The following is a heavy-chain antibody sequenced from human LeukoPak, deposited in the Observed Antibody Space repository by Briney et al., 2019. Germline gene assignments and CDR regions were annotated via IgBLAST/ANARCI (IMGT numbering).Heavy chain of an antibody. Sequence: PGGSLRLSCAASGFTFSSYWMSWVRQAPGKGLEWVANIKQDGSEKYYVDSVKGRFTISRDNAKNSLYLQMNSLRAEDTAVYYCARVSRYGEKYYYYYYMDVWGKGTTVTVSS. D-gene: IGHD4-17*01. V-gene: IGHV3-7*01. CDR2: IKQDGSEK. J-gene: IGHJ6*03. CDR3: ARVSRYGEKYYYYYYMDV. CDR1: GFTFSSYW.